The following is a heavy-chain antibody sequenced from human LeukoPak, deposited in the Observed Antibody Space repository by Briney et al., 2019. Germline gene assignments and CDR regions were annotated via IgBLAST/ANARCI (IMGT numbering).Heavy chain of an antibody. CDR2: IQPYSGHT. Sequence: GSGVKVSYKASVWWLPNYDFMWLGQATGQGLEGVGWIQPYSGHTGYAQQFQGRVTMTRNPSISTAYMELSSLRSEDTAVYYCARGRWFLEWLLPLLDYWRQGTLATVPS. CDR3: ARGRWFLEWLLPLLDY. D-gene: IGHD3-3*01. J-gene: IGHJ4*02. V-gene: IGHV1-8*01. CDR1: VWWLPNYD.